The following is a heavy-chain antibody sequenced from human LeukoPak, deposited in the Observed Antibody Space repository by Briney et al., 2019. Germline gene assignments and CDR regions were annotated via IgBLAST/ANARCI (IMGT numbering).Heavy chain of an antibody. V-gene: IGHV1-8*03. CDR1: GYTFTSYD. D-gene: IGHD2-2*02. J-gene: IGHJ6*03. Sequence: APVKVSCKASGYTFTSYDINWVRQATGQGLERMGWMNPNSGNTGYAQKFQGRVTITRNTSISTAYMELSSLRSEDTAVYYCARGRCSSTSCYKSGYYYYYYMDVWGKGTTVTVSS. CDR2: MNPNSGNT. CDR3: ARGRCSSTSCYKSGYYYYYYMDV.